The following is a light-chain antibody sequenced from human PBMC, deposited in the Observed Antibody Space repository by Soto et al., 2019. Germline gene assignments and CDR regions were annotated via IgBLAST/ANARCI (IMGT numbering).Light chain of an antibody. CDR3: CSYAGRSTFYE. J-gene: IGLJ1*01. CDR2: EGS. Sequence: QSVLTQPASVSGSPGQSITISCTGTSSDVGSYNLVSWYQQHPGKAPKLMIYEGSRRPSGISSRFSGSKSGNTASLTISGLQAEDEADYYCCSYAGRSTFYEFGTGTKLTVL. CDR1: SSDVGSYNL. V-gene: IGLV2-23*01.